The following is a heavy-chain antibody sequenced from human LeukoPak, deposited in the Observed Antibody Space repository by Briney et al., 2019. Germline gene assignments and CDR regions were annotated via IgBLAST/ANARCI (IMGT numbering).Heavy chain of an antibody. CDR3: ARQRIAVTVGGDFDY. J-gene: IGHJ4*02. CDR2: IINGGSII. CDR1: GFPFSDYE. Sequence: GGSLSLSCAVAGFPFSDYEMNWVRRAPGKGRGWVAYIINGGSIIYYRDSVKGRFTISRDNAKNSLHLQMNSLRAEDTAVYYCARQRIAVTVGGDFDYWGQGTLVTVSS. D-gene: IGHD6-19*01. V-gene: IGHV3-48*03.